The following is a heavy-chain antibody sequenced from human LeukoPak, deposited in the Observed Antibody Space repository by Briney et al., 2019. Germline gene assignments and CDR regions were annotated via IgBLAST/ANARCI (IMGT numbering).Heavy chain of an antibody. CDR3: AKARGTTGWLPYFDY. D-gene: IGHD6-19*01. J-gene: IGHJ4*02. Sequence: GGSLGLSCSASGFTFSSYAMSWVRQAPGKGLEWVSSVNDGGDNTYYADYLRGRFTVSRDNSRNTLWLQMNSLRAEDTAIYYCAKARGTTGWLPYFDYWGQGALVTVSS. V-gene: IGHV3-23*01. CDR2: VNDGGDNT. CDR1: GFTFSSYA.